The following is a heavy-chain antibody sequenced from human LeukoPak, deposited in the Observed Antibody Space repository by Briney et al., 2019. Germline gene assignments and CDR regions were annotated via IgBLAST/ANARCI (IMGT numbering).Heavy chain of an antibody. CDR2: ISSGSGYM. CDR1: GFTFSTYS. Sequence: GGSLRLSCAASGFTFSTYSMNWVRQAPGKGLEWVSSISSGSGYMYYADSMKGRFTISRDNAKNSLYLQMNSLRAEDTAVYYCARNYYDSSGYFYYYGMDVWGQGTTVTVSS. J-gene: IGHJ6*02. CDR3: ARNYYDSSGYFYYYGMDV. D-gene: IGHD3-22*01. V-gene: IGHV3-21*01.